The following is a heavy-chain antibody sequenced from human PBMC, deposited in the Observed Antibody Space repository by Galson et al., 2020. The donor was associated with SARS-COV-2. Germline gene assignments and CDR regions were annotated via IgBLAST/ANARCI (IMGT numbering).Heavy chain of an antibody. CDR1: GGSISSSNW. CDR2: IYHSGST. D-gene: IGHD3-3*01. V-gene: IGHV4-4*02. Sequence: SETLSLTCAVSGGSISSSNWWSWVRQPPGKGLEWIGEIYHSGSTNYNPSLKSRVTISVDKSKNQFSLKLSSVTAADTAVYYCARDRNVLRFLEWSRRDAFDIWGQATMVTVSS. CDR3: ARDRNVLRFLEWSRRDAFDI. J-gene: IGHJ3*02.